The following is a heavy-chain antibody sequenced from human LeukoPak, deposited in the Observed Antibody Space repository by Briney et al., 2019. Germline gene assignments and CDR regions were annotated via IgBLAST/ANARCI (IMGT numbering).Heavy chain of an antibody. CDR1: GFIFSTYA. CDR3: ARANEGLPNDYGDYSDY. D-gene: IGHD4-17*01. Sequence: GGSLRLSCAASGFIFSTYAMHWVRQAPGKGLEWAAVISYDGSNKYYADSVKGRFTISRDNSKNTLYLQMNSLRAEDTAVYYCARANEGLPNDYGDYSDYWGQGTLVTVSS. J-gene: IGHJ4*02. CDR2: ISYDGSNK. V-gene: IGHV3-30*03.